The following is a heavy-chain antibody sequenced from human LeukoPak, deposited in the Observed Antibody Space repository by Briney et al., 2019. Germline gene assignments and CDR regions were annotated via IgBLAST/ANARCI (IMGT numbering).Heavy chain of an antibody. CDR3: ARAAGAAGGQYFDY. CDR2: IYSNGDT. CDR1: GGSISGYY. Sequence: SETLSLTCTVSGGSISGYYWSWIRQSAGQGLEWIGRIYSNGDTRYNPSLKSRVTMSVDTSKNQLSLKLGPVTAADTAVYYCARAAGAAGGQYFDYWGQGTLVTVSS. J-gene: IGHJ4*02. V-gene: IGHV4-4*07. D-gene: IGHD6-13*01.